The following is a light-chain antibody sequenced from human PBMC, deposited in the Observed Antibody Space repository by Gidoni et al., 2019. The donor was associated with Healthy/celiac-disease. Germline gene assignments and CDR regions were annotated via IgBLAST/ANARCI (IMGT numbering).Light chain of an antibody. CDR3: QQRSNWPPYT. V-gene: IGKV3-11*01. CDR1: QSVSSY. CDR2: AAS. Sequence: EIVLTQSPATLSLSPGETATLSCRASQSVSSYLAWYQQTPGQAPRLLIYAASNRATGIPARFSGSGSGTDFTLTISSLEPEDFAVYYCQQRSNWPPYTFGQGTKLEIK. J-gene: IGKJ2*01.